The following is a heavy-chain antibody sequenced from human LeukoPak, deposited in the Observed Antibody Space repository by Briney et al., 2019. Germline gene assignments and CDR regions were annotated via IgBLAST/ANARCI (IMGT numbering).Heavy chain of an antibody. CDR3: TTDGGYTSLPYYFDY. V-gene: IGHV3-15*01. CDR1: GFTFSNAW. D-gene: IGHD3-16*01. J-gene: IGHJ4*02. Sequence: GGSLRLSCAASGFTFSNAWMSWVRQAPGNGLEWVGRIKSKTDGGTTDYAAPVKGRFTISRDDLKNTLYLQMNSLKTEDTAVYYCTTDGGYTSLPYYFDYWGQGTLVTVSS. CDR2: IKSKTDGGTT.